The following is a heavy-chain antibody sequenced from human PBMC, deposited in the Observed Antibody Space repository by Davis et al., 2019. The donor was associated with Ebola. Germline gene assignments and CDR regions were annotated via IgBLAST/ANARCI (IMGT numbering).Heavy chain of an antibody. CDR3: ARGVCSGGSCYY. D-gene: IGHD2-15*01. Sequence: ASVKVSCKASGYTFTSYDINWVRQATGQGLEWMGWMNPNSGNTGYAQKFQGRVTITRNTSISTAYMELSSLRSEDTAVYYCARGVCSGGSCYYWGQGTLVTVSS. V-gene: IGHV1-8*03. CDR1: GYTFTSYD. CDR2: MNPNSGNT. J-gene: IGHJ4*02.